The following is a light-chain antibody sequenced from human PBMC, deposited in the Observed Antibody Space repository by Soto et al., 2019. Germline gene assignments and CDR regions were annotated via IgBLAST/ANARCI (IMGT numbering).Light chain of an antibody. J-gene: IGKJ1*01. CDR2: KAS. Sequence: DIPMTQSPSTLSGSVGDRVTITCRARQTISSWLAWYRQKPGKAPKLLIYKASTLKSGVPSRFSGSGSGTEFTLTISSLQPDDFGTYYCQHYNSYSGAFGQGTQVEVE. V-gene: IGKV1-5*03. CDR3: QHYNSYSGA. CDR1: QTISSW.